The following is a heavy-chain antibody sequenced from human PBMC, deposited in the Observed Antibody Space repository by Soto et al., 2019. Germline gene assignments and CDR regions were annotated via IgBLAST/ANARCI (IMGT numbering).Heavy chain of an antibody. Sequence: SETLSLTCTVSGASVTSFYWSWIRQAPGKGLEWIGYISDSGSTNYSPSLGSRVTISVDTSKNQFSLRLTPVTAADTAVYYCARRNGIDWWGQGTLVTVSS. J-gene: IGHJ4*02. CDR1: GASVTSFY. V-gene: IGHV4-59*08. CDR3: ARRNGIDW. D-gene: IGHD2-8*01. CDR2: ISDSGST.